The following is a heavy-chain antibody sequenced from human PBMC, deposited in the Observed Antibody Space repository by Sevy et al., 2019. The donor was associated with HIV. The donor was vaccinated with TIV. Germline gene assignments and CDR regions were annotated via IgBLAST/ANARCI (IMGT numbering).Heavy chain of an antibody. CDR1: SGSITSHY. V-gene: IGHV4-59*11. D-gene: IGHD3-10*01. J-gene: IGHJ4*02. Sequence: SETLSLTCAVSSGSITSHYWSWVRQPPGKGLEYIGYISYSGSTNYNPSPASRVTISLDTSKNQFSLKLRSATAADTAVYYCAREEGFVFDYWGQGVLVTVSS. CDR3: AREEGFVFDY. CDR2: ISYSGST.